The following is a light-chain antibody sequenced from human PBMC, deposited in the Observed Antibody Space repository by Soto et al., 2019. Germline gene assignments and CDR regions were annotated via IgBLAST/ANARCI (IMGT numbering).Light chain of an antibody. CDR2: EVS. J-gene: IGLJ1*01. V-gene: IGLV2-14*01. CDR1: SSDVGGYNY. Sequence: QSALTQPASVSGSPGQSITISCTGTSSDVGGYNYVSWYQQHPGKAPQLMIYEVSNRPSGVSNRFSGSKSGNTSSLTISGLLAEDEADHYCSSYTSSSTRVFGTGTKLTVL. CDR3: SSYTSSSTRV.